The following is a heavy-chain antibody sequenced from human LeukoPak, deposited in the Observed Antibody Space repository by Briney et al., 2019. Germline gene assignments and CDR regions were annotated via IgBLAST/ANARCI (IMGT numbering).Heavy chain of an antibody. CDR1: GFTFSNAW. CDR3: AKGLRYSSSTYFDY. Sequence: PGGSLRLSCAASGFTFSNAWMNWVRHAPGKGLEWVSAISGSGGSTYYADSVKGRFTISRDNSKNTLYLQMNSLRAEDTAVYYCAKGLRYSSSTYFDYWGQGTLVTVSS. J-gene: IGHJ4*02. D-gene: IGHD6-6*01. CDR2: ISGSGGST. V-gene: IGHV3-23*01.